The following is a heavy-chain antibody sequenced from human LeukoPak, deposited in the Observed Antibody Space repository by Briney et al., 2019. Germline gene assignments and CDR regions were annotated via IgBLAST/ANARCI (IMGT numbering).Heavy chain of an antibody. CDR1: GFTFSSYS. V-gene: IGHV3-21*01. J-gene: IGHJ4*02. CDR3: ARAMYSSGFDY. CDR2: ISSSSSYI. D-gene: IGHD6-19*01. Sequence: GGSLRLSCAASGFTFSSYSMNWVRQAPGKGLEWVSSISSSSSYIYHADSVKGRFTISRDNAKNSLYLQMNSLRAEDTAVYYCARAMYSSGFDYWGQGTLVTVSS.